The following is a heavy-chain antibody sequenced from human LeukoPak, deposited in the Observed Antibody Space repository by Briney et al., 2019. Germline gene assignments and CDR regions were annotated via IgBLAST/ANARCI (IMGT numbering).Heavy chain of an antibody. CDR3: ARGAGWLIDY. Sequence: SETLSLTCTVSGGSISSSSYYWGWIRQPPGKGLEWIGSIYYSGSTYYNPSLKSRVTISVDTSKNQFSLKLSSVTVADTAVYYCARGAGWLIDYWGQGILVTVSS. CDR1: GGSISSSSYY. D-gene: IGHD3-16*01. V-gene: IGHV4-39*07. J-gene: IGHJ4*02. CDR2: IYYSGST.